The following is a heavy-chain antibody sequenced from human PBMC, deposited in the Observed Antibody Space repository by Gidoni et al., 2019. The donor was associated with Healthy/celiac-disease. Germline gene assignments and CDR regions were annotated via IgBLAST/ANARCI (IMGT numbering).Heavy chain of an antibody. D-gene: IGHD6-6*01. CDR2: ISSSSSYI. CDR1: GFTFSSYS. J-gene: IGHJ4*02. V-gene: IGHV3-21*01. Sequence: EVQLLESGGGLVKPGGSLSLSCAASGFTFSSYSMNWVRQAPGKGLEWVSSISSSSSYIYYADSVKGRFTISRDNAKNSLYLQMNSLRAEDTAVYYCARDPGLGAARREDYWGQGTLVTVSS. CDR3: ARDPGLGAARREDY.